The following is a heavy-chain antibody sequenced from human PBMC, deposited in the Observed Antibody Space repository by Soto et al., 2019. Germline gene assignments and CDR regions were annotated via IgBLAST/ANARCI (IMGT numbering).Heavy chain of an antibody. Sequence: EVQLLESGGGLVQPGGSLRLSCAASGFTFSSYAMSWVRQAPGKGLEWVSAISGSGGSTYYADSVKGRFTISRDNSKNTLYLQMNSLRAEDTAVYYCAKDFFKGDILTGFSFTPGYWGQGTLVTVSS. V-gene: IGHV3-23*01. CDR2: ISGSGGST. D-gene: IGHD3-9*01. J-gene: IGHJ4*02. CDR1: GFTFSSYA. CDR3: AKDFFKGDILTGFSFTPGY.